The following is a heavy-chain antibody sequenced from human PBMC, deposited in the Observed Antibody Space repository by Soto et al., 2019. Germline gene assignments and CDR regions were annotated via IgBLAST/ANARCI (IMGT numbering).Heavy chain of an antibody. CDR3: ARWPQLEPRFDY. Sequence: SETLSLTCAVSGVSVSSDYHHWSWIRQPPGKGLEWFGYIYYSGSTYYNPSLKSRVTISVDTSKNQFSLKLSSVTAADTAVYYCARWPQLEPRFDYWGQGTLVTVSS. V-gene: IGHV4-31*11. CDR1: GVSVSSDYHH. D-gene: IGHD1-1*01. J-gene: IGHJ4*02. CDR2: IYYSGST.